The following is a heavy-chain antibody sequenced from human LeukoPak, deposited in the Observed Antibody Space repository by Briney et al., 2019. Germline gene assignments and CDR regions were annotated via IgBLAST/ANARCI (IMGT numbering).Heavy chain of an antibody. J-gene: IGHJ6*02. CDR2: INPNSCGT. CDR3: ARPQYISSSFYYYGMDV. V-gene: IGHV1-2*02. Sequence: VASVKVSCKASGYTFTGYYMHWVRQAPGQGLEWMGWINPNSCGTNSAQKFQGRVTMTRDTSISTASMELSRLRPDDTAVYYCARPQYISSSFYYYGMDVWGQGTTVTVSS. CDR1: GYTFTGYY. D-gene: IGHD6-6*01.